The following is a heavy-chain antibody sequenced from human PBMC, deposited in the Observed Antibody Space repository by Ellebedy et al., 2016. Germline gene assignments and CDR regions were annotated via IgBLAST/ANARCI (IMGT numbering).Heavy chain of an antibody. V-gene: IGHV1-18*01. Sequence: ASVQVSCXASGYTFTSYGISWVRQAPGQGLEWMGWISAYNGNTNYAQKLQGRVTMTTDTSTSTAYMELSSLRSEDTAVYYCARASMATDPRNWGCTYWGQGTLVTVSS. CDR2: ISAYNGNT. J-gene: IGHJ4*02. CDR3: ARASMATDPRNWGCTY. CDR1: GYTFTSYG. D-gene: IGHD7-27*01.